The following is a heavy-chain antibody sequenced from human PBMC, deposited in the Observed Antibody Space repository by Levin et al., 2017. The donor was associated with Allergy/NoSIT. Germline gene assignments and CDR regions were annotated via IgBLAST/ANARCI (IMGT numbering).Heavy chain of an antibody. CDR3: ARDLAVYYPASGSHRDF. Sequence: SETLSLTCAVSGYSISSGYHWGWIRQPPGKGLEWIGSLYYSGSTYYNPSLKSRVTMSVDTSKNQFSLKLSSVTAEDTAVYYCARDLAVYYPASGSHRDFWGQGILVTVSS. D-gene: IGHD3-10*01. J-gene: IGHJ4*02. CDR1: GYSISSGYH. CDR2: LYYSGST. V-gene: IGHV4-38-2*02.